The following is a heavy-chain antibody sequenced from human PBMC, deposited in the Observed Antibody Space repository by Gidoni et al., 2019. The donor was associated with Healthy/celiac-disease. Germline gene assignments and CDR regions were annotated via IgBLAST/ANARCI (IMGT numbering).Heavy chain of an antibody. V-gene: IGHV3-30-3*01. Sequence: QVQLVESGGGVVQPGRSLRLSCAASGFTFSSYAMHWVRQAPGKGLEWLAVISYDGSNKYYADSVKCRFTISRDNSKNTLYLQMNSLRAEDTAVYYCARGGGYDSLDYWGQGILVTVSS. CDR1: GFTFSSYA. CDR2: ISYDGSNK. J-gene: IGHJ4*02. CDR3: ARGGGYDSLDY. D-gene: IGHD5-12*01.